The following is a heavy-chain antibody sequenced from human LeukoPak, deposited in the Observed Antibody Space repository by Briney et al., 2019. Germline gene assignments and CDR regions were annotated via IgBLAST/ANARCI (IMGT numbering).Heavy chain of an antibody. CDR3: ARGGVINYFDY. D-gene: IGHD3-10*01. CDR1: GFSFDDYG. J-gene: IGHJ4*02. CDR2: INWNGGST. Sequence: GGSLRLSCAASGFSFDDYGMSWVRQAPGKGLEWVSGINWNGGSTVYADSVKGRSTISRDNAKNSLYLQMNSLRAEDTALYYCARGGVINYFDYWGQGTLVTVSS. V-gene: IGHV3-20*04.